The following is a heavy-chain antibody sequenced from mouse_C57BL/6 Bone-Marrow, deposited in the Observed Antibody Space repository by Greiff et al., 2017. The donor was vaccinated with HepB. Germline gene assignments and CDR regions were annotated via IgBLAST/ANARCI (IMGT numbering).Heavy chain of an antibody. CDR2: IETENGDT. CDR1: GFNLKDDY. J-gene: IGHJ2*01. D-gene: IGHD2-4*01. CDR3: TTGLRTVDY. V-gene: IGHV14-4*01. Sequence: EVQLQQSGAELVRPGASVKLSCTASGFNLKDDYMHWVKQRPEQGLEWIGWIETENGDTDYSSKFQGKATITEDSSSNTAYLQLSSQTSEDTAVYYCTTGLRTVDYWGQGTTLTVSS.